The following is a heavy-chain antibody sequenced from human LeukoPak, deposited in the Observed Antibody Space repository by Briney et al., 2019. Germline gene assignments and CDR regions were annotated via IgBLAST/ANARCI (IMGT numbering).Heavy chain of an antibody. V-gene: IGHV3-23*01. CDR1: GFTFSSYA. CDR3: ARTSYYDSSGYYDY. Sequence: GGSLRLSCAASGFTFSSYAMSWVRQAPGKGLEWVSAISGSGGSTYYADSVKGRFTISRDNSKNTLYLQMNSLRAEDTAVYYCARTSYYDSSGYYDYWGQGTLVTVSS. D-gene: IGHD3-22*01. J-gene: IGHJ4*02. CDR2: ISGSGGST.